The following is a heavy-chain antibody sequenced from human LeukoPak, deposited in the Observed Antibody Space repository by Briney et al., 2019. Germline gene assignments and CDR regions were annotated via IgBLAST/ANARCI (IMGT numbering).Heavy chain of an antibody. CDR2: MSFDGSYK. V-gene: IGHV3-30*01. Sequence: GRSLRLSCAASGFTISRYAMHWVRQAPGKGLEWVAVMSFDGSYKYYADSVKGRFTISRDNSKNTVYLQMNSLRAEDTAVYYCARGKGGPFNYWGQGTLVTVSS. CDR3: ARGKGGPFNY. CDR1: GFTISRYA. J-gene: IGHJ4*02. D-gene: IGHD2-15*01.